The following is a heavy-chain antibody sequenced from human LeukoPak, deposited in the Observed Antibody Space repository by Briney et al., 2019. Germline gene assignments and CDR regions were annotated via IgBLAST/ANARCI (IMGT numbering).Heavy chain of an antibody. J-gene: IGHJ4*02. Sequence: GGSLRLSCAASGFAVTNTFMTWVRQAPGKGLEWVSVIHSGGTTDYAGSVKGRFTISRDKSKNTLYLQMNSLRAEDTAVYYCARATYSSSWFFDYWGQGTLVTVSS. CDR3: ARATYSSSWFFDY. CDR2: IHSGGTT. V-gene: IGHV3-53*01. D-gene: IGHD6-13*01. CDR1: GFAVTNTF.